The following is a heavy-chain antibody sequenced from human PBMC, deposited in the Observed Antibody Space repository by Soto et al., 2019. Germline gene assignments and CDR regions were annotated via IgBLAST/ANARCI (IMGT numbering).Heavy chain of an antibody. Sequence: SETLSLTCAVSGGSISSGGYSWSWIRQPPGKGLEWIGYIYHSGSTYYNPSLKSRVTISVDRSKNQFSLKLSSVTAADTAVYYCAREGGEQHRWGQGTLVTVSS. CDR1: GGSISSGGYS. J-gene: IGHJ5*02. D-gene: IGHD3-16*01. V-gene: IGHV4-30-2*01. CDR2: IYHSGST. CDR3: AREGGEQHR.